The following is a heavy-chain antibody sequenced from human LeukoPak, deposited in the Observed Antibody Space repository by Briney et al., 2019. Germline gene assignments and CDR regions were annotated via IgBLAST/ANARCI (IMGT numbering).Heavy chain of an antibody. J-gene: IGHJ4*02. CDR2: ITQSGTT. CDR3: AMGPDYYDSSSYYSHY. Sequence: SETLSLTCTVSGGSISSSSYYWGWIRQPPGKGLEWIGEITQSGTTKYNPSLKSRVTMSVDTSKNQFSLRLSSVTPADTAVYYCAMGPDYYDSSSYYSHYWGRGTLVTVSS. V-gene: IGHV4-39*07. D-gene: IGHD3-22*01. CDR1: GGSISSSSYY.